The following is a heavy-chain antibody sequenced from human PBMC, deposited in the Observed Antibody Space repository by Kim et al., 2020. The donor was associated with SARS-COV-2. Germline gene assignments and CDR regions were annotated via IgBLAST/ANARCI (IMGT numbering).Heavy chain of an antibody. J-gene: IGHJ4*02. CDR2: ITSSGSSI. D-gene: IGHD3-22*01. V-gene: IGHV3-48*03. CDR3: ARVRPRVVVITPRWWYFDY. Sequence: WVSYITSSGSSIYYADSVKGRFTISRDNAKNSLYLQMNSLRAEDTAVYYCARVRPRVVVITPRWWYFDYWGQGTLVTVSS.